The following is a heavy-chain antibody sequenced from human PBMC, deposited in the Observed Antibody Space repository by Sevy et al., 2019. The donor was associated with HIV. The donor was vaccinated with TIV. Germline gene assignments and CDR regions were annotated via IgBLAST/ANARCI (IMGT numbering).Heavy chain of an antibody. Sequence: GGSLRLSCKASGFTFSDYAMNWFRQAPGKGLEWIGFIRSKAYSETSEYAASVKGRFTISRDDSKNIAYLQLNRLKTEDTAVYYCAREGDYGDDDFASWGQGTLVTVSS. CDR2: IRSKAYSETS. D-gene: IGHD4-17*01. CDR3: AREGDYGDDDFAS. J-gene: IGHJ4*02. V-gene: IGHV3-49*03. CDR1: GFTFSDYA.